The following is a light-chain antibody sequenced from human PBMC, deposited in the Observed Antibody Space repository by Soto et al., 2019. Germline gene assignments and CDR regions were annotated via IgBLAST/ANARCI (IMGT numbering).Light chain of an antibody. CDR1: NSEVCGYNY. V-gene: IGLV2-14*03. CDR3: SSYTTSNTRQIV. J-gene: IGLJ1*01. Sequence: HSVLNHAASVYWASGQSITIFCTGTNSEVCGYNYVSWYQHHPGKAPKLMIYDVSNRPSGVSNRFSGSKSGNTASLTISGLQPEDEADYYCSSYTTSNTRQIVFGTGTKVTVL. CDR2: DVS.